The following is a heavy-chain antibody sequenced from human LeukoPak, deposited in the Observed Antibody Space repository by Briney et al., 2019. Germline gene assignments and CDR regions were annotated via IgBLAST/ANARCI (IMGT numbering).Heavy chain of an antibody. J-gene: IGHJ3*02. CDR2: ISSSGSTT. D-gene: IGHD1-26*01. Sequence: GGSLRLSCAASGFTFNSYSVNWVRQAPGKGLEWVSYISSSGSTTYYADSVKGRFTVSRDNAKNSLYLQMNSLRAEDTAVYYCARGSGDYHHDAFDIWGQGTMVTVSS. V-gene: IGHV3-48*04. CDR3: ARGSGDYHHDAFDI. CDR1: GFTFNSYS.